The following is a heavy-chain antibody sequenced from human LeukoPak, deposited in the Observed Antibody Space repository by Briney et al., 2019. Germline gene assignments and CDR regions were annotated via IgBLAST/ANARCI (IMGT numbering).Heavy chain of an antibody. CDR1: GYTFTSYG. CDR2: ISAYNGNT. J-gene: IGHJ4*02. D-gene: IGHD4-17*01. Sequence: RASVKVSCKASGYTFTSYGISWVRQAPGQGLEWMGWISAYNGNTNYAQKFQGRVTMTRNTSISTAYMELSSLRSEDTAMYYCARGLTVTTRPAGYWGQGTLVTVSS. CDR3: ARGLTVTTRPAGY. V-gene: IGHV1-18*01.